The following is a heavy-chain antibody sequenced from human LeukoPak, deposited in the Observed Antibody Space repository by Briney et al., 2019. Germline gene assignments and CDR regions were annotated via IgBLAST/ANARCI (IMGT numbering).Heavy chain of an antibody. CDR2: ISYDGSNK. J-gene: IGHJ4*02. V-gene: IGHV3-30-3*01. CDR3: ARAKDIAVAGNYFDY. D-gene: IGHD6-19*01. Sequence: GGSLRLSCAASGFTFSSYAMHWVRQAPGKGLEWVAVISYDGSNKYYVDSVKGRFTISRDNSKNTLYLQMNSLRAEDTAVYYCARAKDIAVAGNYFDYWGQGTLVTVSS. CDR1: GFTFSSYA.